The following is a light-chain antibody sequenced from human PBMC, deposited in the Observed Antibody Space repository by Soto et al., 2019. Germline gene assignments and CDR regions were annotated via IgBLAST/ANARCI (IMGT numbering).Light chain of an antibody. CDR2: DAS. J-gene: IGKJ4*01. V-gene: IGKV3-15*01. CDR3: QQYRHWPLT. Sequence: EIVMTQSPATLSVSPGERATLSCRASESVRSNLAWYQQKPGQGPRLLIYDASTRATDIPPRFSGSGSGTEFTLTISSLQSGDVAVYYCQQYRHWPLTFGGGTKVEIK. CDR1: ESVRSN.